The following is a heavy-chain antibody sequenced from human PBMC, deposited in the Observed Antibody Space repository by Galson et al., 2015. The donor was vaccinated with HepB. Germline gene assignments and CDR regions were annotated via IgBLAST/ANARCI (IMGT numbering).Heavy chain of an antibody. CDR1: GFTFSNYG. D-gene: IGHD2-15*01. J-gene: IGHJ4*02. Sequence: SLRLSCAVSGFTFSNYGMHWVRQAPGKGLEWVALISYDERKKYYADSVAGRFTVSRDNSKNTVHLQMDGLKPEDTALYYCVKGGACGAANCYFSSLDQWGQGTPVPVSS. V-gene: IGHV3-30*18. CDR3: VKGGACGAANCYFSSLDQ. CDR2: ISYDERKK.